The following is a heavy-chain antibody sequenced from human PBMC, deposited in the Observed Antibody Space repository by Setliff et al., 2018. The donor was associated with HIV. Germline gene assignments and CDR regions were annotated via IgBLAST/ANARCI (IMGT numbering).Heavy chain of an antibody. CDR2: IYGSGST. D-gene: IGHD1-7*01. V-gene: IGHV4-4*09. Sequence: KTLETLSLTCAVSGDSIGTYSWHWLRQPPGKGLEWIGYIYGSGSTGYNPSLTSRVTMSTDTPNNRFALKLTSVTAADTAVYYCAKRAVQDGTVTSSNWFESWGQGTLVTVSS. J-gene: IGHJ5*01. CDR1: GDSIGTYS. CDR3: AKRAVQDGTVTSSNWFES.